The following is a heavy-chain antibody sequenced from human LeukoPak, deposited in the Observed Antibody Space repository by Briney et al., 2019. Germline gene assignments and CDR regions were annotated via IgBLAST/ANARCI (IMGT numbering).Heavy chain of an antibody. Sequence: GGSLRLSCAASGFTFSDYYMSWIRQAPGQGLEWVSYMSSSGDTIYYADSVKGRFTISRDNAKNTLYLQMNSLRAEDTAVYYCARDPYLGPFDYRGQGTLVTVSS. CDR1: GFTFSDYY. D-gene: IGHD3/OR15-3a*01. CDR3: ARDPYLGPFDY. J-gene: IGHJ4*02. CDR2: MSSSGDTI. V-gene: IGHV3-11*04.